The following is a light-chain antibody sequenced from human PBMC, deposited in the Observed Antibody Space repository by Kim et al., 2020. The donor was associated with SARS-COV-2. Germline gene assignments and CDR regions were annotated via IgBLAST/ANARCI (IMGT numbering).Light chain of an antibody. CDR3: QRRNDWPLT. CDR2: DAS. V-gene: IGKV3-11*01. J-gene: IGKJ4*01. CDR1: QSISSH. Sequence: EIVLTQSPATLSLSPGERATLSCRASQSISSHLAWYQQKPGQAPRLLIYDASNRATGIPARFSGSGSGTDFTLTISSLEPEDFAVYYCQRRNDWPLTFGGGTKVGIK.